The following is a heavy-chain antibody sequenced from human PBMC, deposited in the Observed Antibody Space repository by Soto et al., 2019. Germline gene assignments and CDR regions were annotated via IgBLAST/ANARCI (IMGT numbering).Heavy chain of an antibody. J-gene: IGHJ1*01. V-gene: IGHV4-4*07. Sequence: SETLSLTCRVSGAYISDFSWSLIRQPAGKGLEWIGRITINGNTQKNPSFKSRVTMSIETSRNHFSLNLQYATAAETDLYYCARETGQTRTYQAHSGSGNLFTVSS. D-gene: IGHD7-27*01. CDR3: ARETGQTRTYQAH. CDR2: ITINGNT. CDR1: GAYISDFS.